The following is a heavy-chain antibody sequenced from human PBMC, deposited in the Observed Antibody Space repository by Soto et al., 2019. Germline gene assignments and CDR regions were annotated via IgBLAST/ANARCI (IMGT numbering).Heavy chain of an antibody. CDR3: ARARVISSRNWFDP. V-gene: IGHV4-31*03. CDR2: MSYSGST. Sequence: QVQLQESGPGLVEPSQTLSLTCTISNGSINRGGYYWSWIRQHPGKGLEWVGYMSYSGSTYYSPSLKSRVTISLDTSKTQLSLKLSSVTAADTAIYFCARARVISSRNWFDPWGQGTLVTVSS. D-gene: IGHD6-6*01. J-gene: IGHJ5*02. CDR1: NGSINRGGYY.